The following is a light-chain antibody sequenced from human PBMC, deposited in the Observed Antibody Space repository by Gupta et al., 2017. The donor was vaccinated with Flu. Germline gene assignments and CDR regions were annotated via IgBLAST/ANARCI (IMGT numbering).Light chain of an antibody. CDR3: QVWDSSTGV. Sequence: DTKRPAGIAERFSGPNSANTATLTISGTQAMDEADYYCQVWDSSTGVFGGGTKVTVL. CDR2: DT. J-gene: IGLJ2*01. V-gene: IGLV3-1*01.